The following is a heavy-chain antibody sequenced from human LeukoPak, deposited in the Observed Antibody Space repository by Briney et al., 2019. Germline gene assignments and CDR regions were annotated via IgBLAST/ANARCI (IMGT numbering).Heavy chain of an antibody. CDR2: IIPIFGTA. CDR3: AREKSSGSYYGFDY. J-gene: IGHJ4*02. V-gene: IGHV1-69*13. D-gene: IGHD1-26*01. Sequence: SSVNVSCKASVGTFSSYAISWLRPAPGQGLEWMGGIIPIFGTANYAQKFQGRVTITADESTSTAYMELSSLRSEDTAVYYCAREKSSGSYYGFDYWGQGTLVTVSS. CDR1: VGTFSSYA.